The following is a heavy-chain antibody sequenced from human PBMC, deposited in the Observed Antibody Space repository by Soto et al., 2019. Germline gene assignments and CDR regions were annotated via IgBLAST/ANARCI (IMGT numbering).Heavy chain of an antibody. Sequence: GASVKVSCKASGYTFTSYYMHWVRQAPGQGLEWMGIINPSGGSTSYAQKFQGRVTMTRDTSTSTVYMELSSLRSEDTAVYYCATGRVAYYYGSGSYLHWGQGTLVTVSS. D-gene: IGHD3-10*01. V-gene: IGHV1-46*01. CDR2: INPSGGST. J-gene: IGHJ4*02. CDR1: GYTFTSYY. CDR3: ATGRVAYYYGSGSYLH.